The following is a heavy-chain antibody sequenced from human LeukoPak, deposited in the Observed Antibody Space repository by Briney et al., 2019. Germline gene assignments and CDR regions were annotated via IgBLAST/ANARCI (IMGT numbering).Heavy chain of an antibody. D-gene: IGHD1-26*01. V-gene: IGHV4-34*01. CDR2: INHSGST. CDR1: GGSFSGYY. CDR3: ARTIWGHSGYFQH. J-gene: IGHJ1*01. Sequence: PSETLSLTCAVYGGSFSGYYWSWIRQPPGKGPEWIGEINHSGSTNYNPSLKSRVTISVDTSKNQFSLKLSSVTAADTAVYYCARTIWGHSGYFQHWGQGTLVTVSS.